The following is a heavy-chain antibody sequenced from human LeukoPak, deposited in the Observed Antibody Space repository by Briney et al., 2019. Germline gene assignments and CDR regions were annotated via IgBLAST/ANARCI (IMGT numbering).Heavy chain of an antibody. J-gene: IGHJ2*01. CDR3: AKDYYGSGSPRLLGYFDL. V-gene: IGHV3-53*01. CDR2: IYSGGST. D-gene: IGHD3-10*01. Sequence: GGSLRLSCAASGFTVSSNYMSWVRQAPGKGLEWVSVIYSGGSTYYADSVKGRFTISRDNSKNTLYLQMNSLRAEDTAVYYCAKDYYGSGSPRLLGYFDLWGRGTLVTVSS. CDR1: GFTVSSNY.